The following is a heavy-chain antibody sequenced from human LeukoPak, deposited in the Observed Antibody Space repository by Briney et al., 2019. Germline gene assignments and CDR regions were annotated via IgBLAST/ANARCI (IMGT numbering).Heavy chain of an antibody. J-gene: IGHJ4*02. V-gene: IGHV3-48*01. CDR3: AKDGPSTAMGSPYFDY. CDR2: ISSSSSTI. Sequence: GGSLRLSCAASGFTFSSYSMNWVRQAPGKGLEWVSYISSSSSTIYYADSVKGRFTISRDNSKNTLYLQMNSLRAEDTAVYYCAKDGPSTAMGSPYFDYWGQGTLVTVSS. D-gene: IGHD5-18*01. CDR1: GFTFSSYS.